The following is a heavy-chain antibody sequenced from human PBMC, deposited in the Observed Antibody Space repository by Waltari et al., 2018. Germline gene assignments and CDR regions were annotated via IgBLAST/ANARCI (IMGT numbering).Heavy chain of an antibody. CDR1: GFSFRSYS. D-gene: IGHD1-26*01. Sequence: EVQLVESGGGLVKPGGSLRLSCAASGFSFRSYSMGWVRQAPGKGLQWVSTISSAISYISDTDSLRGRVAISRDNARDSLYLQMNSLRAEDTAVYYCARDPGSGRYFDYWGQGTLVTVSS. J-gene: IGHJ4*02. V-gene: IGHV3-21*02. CDR3: ARDPGSGRYFDY. CDR2: ISSAISYI.